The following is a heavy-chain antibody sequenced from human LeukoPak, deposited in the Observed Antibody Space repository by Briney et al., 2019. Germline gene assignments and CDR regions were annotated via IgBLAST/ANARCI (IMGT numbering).Heavy chain of an antibody. D-gene: IGHD3-10*01. CDR2: INPKSGGT. CDR3: ARDRSGADY. V-gene: IGHV1-2*02. J-gene: IGHJ4*02. CDR1: GYTFTDYY. Sequence: ASVKVSCKASGYTFTDYYVHWVRQAPGQGLEWMGWINPKSGGTNYAQNFQGRVTMTRDTSISTAYMDLTSLRSDDTAVYYCARDRSGADYWGQRALVTVSS.